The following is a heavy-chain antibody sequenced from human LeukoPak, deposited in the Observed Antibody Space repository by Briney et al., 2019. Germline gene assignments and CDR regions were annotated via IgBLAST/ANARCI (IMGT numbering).Heavy chain of an antibody. CDR3: APPPDMIVVALYYFDY. D-gene: IGHD3-22*01. Sequence: PGKSLRLSCEASGFSFTSNGMHWVRQAPGKGLEWVAVMWYDGSTKYYSGSVKGRFTISRDNSKNTLYLQMNSLRAEDTAVYYCAPPPDMIVVALYYFDYWGQGTLVTVSS. CDR1: GFSFTSNG. J-gene: IGHJ4*02. CDR2: MWYDGSTK. V-gene: IGHV3-33*01.